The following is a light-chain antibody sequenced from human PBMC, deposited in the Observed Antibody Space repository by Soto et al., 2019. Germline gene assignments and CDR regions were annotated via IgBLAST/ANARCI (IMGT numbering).Light chain of an antibody. CDR3: SSYTNSNTYV. Sequence: SVLTQPASVSGPPGQSIAISCTGTSSDVGGYNYVSWYQQHPGKAPKLMIYEVNNRPSGVSNRFSGSKSGNTASLTISGLQAEDEADYYCSSYTNSNTYVFGTGTKVTVL. J-gene: IGLJ1*01. V-gene: IGLV2-14*01. CDR1: SSDVGGYNY. CDR2: EVN.